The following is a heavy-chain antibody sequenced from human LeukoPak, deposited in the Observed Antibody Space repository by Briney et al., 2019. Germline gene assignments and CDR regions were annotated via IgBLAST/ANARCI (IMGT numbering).Heavy chain of an antibody. CDR1: GFTFDDYG. V-gene: IGHV3-20*04. D-gene: IGHD6-13*01. CDR2: INRNGGNT. J-gene: IGHJ4*02. Sequence: GGSLRLSCAASGFTFDDYGMSWVRQAPGKGLEWVSNINRNGGNTAYADSVKGRFTISRDNAKNSLYLQMNSLRAEDTAVYYCARAIAAAGTKSPRYWGQGTLVTVSS. CDR3: ARAIAAAGTKSPRY.